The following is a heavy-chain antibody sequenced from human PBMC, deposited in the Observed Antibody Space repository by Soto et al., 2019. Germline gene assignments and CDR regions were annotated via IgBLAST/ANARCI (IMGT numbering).Heavy chain of an antibody. D-gene: IGHD1-20*01. J-gene: IGHJ5*01. CDR1: RFTFSDFA. Sequence: LESGGGRVQPGGSLTLSCAASRFTFSDFAMNLVRQAPGKGLEWVSSIHGTGSGTYYADSVKGRFTISRDNSKNTLYLQLDSLRDEYTSVYFCAKDAVPYNGKWDWFDSWGQGTLVIVSS. V-gene: IGHV3-23*01. CDR3: AKDAVPYNGKWDWFDS. CDR2: IHGTGSGT.